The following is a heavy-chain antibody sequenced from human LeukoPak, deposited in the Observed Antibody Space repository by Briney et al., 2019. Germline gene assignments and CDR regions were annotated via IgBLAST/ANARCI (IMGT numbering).Heavy chain of an antibody. Sequence: GASVKVSCKASGYTFTGYYMHWVRQAPGQGLEWMGWINPNSGGTNYAQKFQGRVTMTRDTSISTAYMELSRLRSDDTAVYYCARGDILTGYYQPPYCYYYGMDVWGQGTTVTVSS. V-gene: IGHV1-2*02. CDR3: ARGDILTGYYQPPYCYYYGMDV. J-gene: IGHJ6*02. CDR2: INPNSGGT. D-gene: IGHD3-9*01. CDR1: GYTFTGYY.